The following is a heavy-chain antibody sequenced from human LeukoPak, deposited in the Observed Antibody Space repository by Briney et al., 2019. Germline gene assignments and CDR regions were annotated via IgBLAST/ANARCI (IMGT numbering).Heavy chain of an antibody. CDR3: ARDSIQLWLHAFDI. V-gene: IGHV1-46*01. Sequence: DTVKVSCKASGYTFTSYYMHWVRQAPGQGLEWMGIINTSGSSTSYAQKFQGRVTMTRDTSTSTVYMELSSLRSEDTAVYYCARDSIQLWLHAFDIWGQGTMVTVSS. D-gene: IGHD5-18*01. J-gene: IGHJ3*02. CDR2: INTSGSST. CDR1: GYTFTSYY.